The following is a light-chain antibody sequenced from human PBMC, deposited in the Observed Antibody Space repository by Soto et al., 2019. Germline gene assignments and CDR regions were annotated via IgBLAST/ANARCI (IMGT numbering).Light chain of an antibody. V-gene: IGKV3-15*01. CDR3: QHYNNWPPIT. Sequence: EIVMTKSPATQSLSPVERATHSCRASQSVSNNLAWYLQKPGQAHRLILYGASTRATGVPARFSGSGSGTEFTLTISSLQSEDFAIYYCQHYNNWPPITFGQGTRLENK. CDR1: QSVSNN. J-gene: IGKJ5*01. CDR2: GAS.